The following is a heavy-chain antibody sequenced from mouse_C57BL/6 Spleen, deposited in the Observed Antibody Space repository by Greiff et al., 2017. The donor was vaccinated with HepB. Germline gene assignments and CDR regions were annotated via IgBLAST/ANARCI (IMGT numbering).Heavy chain of an antibody. CDR2: ISSGSSTI. Sequence: EVNVVESGGGLVKPGGSLKLSCAASGFTFSDYGMHWVRQAPEKGLEWVAYISSGSSTIYYADTVKGRFTISRDNAKNTLVLQMTSLRSEDTAMYYCARPYYGSSYDYAMDYWGQGTSVTVSS. CDR3: ARPYYGSSYDYAMDY. J-gene: IGHJ4*01. V-gene: IGHV5-17*01. D-gene: IGHD1-1*01. CDR1: GFTFSDYG.